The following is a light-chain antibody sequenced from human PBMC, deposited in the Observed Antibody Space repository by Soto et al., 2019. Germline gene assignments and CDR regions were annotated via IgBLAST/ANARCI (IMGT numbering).Light chain of an antibody. CDR3: QQRSNWPMYT. CDR2: DAS. V-gene: IGKV3-11*01. CDR1: QSVDSY. J-gene: IGKJ2*01. Sequence: EIVLTQSPATLSLSPGERATLSCRASQSVDSYLSWYQHKPGQAPRLLIYDASNRATGIPARFSGSGSGTDFTLTISSLEPEDFAVYYCQQRSNWPMYTFGQGTQLEIK.